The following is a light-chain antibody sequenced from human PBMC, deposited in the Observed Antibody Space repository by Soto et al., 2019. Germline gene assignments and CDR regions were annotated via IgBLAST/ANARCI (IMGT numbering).Light chain of an antibody. J-gene: IGKJ1*01. CDR2: GAS. CDR1: QSVSSN. V-gene: IGKV3-15*01. Sequence: EIVMTQSPATLSVSPGERATLSCRASQSVSSNLAWYQQKPGQAPRLLIYGASTRATGVPARFSGSGSGTEFTLTISSLQSEDFALYYCQHYNDRPQWTFGQGTKVEIK. CDR3: QHYNDRPQWT.